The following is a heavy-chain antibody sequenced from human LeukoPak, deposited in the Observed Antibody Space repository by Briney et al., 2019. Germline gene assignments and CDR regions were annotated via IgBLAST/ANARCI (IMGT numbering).Heavy chain of an antibody. CDR2: ISAYNGNT. Sequence: ASVKVSCKASGYTFTSYGISWVRQAPGQGLEWMGWISAYNGNTNYAQKLQGRVTMTTDTSTSTAYMGLRSLRSDDTAVYYCARDLYYGSGSYYIVMDVWGKGTTVTVSS. J-gene: IGHJ6*04. CDR3: ARDLYYGSGSYYIVMDV. V-gene: IGHV1-18*04. D-gene: IGHD3-10*01. CDR1: GYTFTSYG.